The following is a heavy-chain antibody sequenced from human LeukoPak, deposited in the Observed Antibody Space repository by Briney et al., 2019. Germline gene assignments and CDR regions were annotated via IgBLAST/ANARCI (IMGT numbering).Heavy chain of an antibody. V-gene: IGHV1-69*05. J-gene: IGHJ4*02. CDR2: IIPIFGTA. CDR3: ARSIAARRWGFDY. D-gene: IGHD6-6*01. CDR1: GGTFSSYA. Sequence: ASVKVSCKASGGTFSSYAISCVRQAPGQGLEWMGGIIPIFGTANYAQKFQGRVTITTDESTSTAYMELSSLRSEDTAVYYCARSIAARRWGFDYWGQGTLVTVSS.